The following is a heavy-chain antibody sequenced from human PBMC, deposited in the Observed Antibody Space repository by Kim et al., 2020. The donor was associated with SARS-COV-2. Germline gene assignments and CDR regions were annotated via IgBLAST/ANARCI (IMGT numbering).Heavy chain of an antibody. CDR1: GGSISSSSYY. V-gene: IGHV4-39*01. Sequence: SETLSLTCTVSGGSISSSSYYWGWIRQPPGKGLEWIGSIYYSGSTYYNPSLKSRVTISVDTSKNQFSLKLSSVTAADTAVYYCARSGYYGSGMRVWFDPWGQGTLVTVSS. CDR2: IYYSGST. D-gene: IGHD3-10*01. J-gene: IGHJ5*02. CDR3: ARSGYYGSGMRVWFDP.